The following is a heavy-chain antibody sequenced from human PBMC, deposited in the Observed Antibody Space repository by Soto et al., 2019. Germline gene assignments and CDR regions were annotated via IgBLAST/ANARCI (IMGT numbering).Heavy chain of an antibody. Sequence: ASVKVSCKASGGTFSSYTVNWVRQAPGQGLEWMGRIIPILGTANYAQKFQGRVTITADKSTSTAYMELSSLRSEDTAVYYCAILQWNDGGGRYFDYWGQGTLVTVSS. CDR3: AILQWNDGGGRYFDY. D-gene: IGHD1-1*01. CDR2: IIPILGTA. V-gene: IGHV1-69*08. CDR1: GGTFSSYT. J-gene: IGHJ4*02.